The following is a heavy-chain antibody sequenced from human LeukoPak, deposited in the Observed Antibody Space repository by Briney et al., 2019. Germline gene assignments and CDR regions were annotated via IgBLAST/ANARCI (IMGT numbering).Heavy chain of an antibody. J-gene: IGHJ3*02. V-gene: IGHV4-59*12. CDR1: GGSISSYY. D-gene: IGHD2-21*02. CDR2: IYYSGST. Sequence: SETLSLTCTVSGGSISSYYWNWIRQPPGKGLEWIGYIYYSGSTNYNPSLKSRVTISVDRSKNQFSLKLSSVTAADTAVYYCARTFSLLAYCGGDCHPGAFDIWGQGTMVTVSS. CDR3: ARTFSLLAYCGGDCHPGAFDI.